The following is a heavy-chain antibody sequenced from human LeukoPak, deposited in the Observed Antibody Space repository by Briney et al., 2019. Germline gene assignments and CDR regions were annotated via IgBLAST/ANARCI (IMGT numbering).Heavy chain of an antibody. V-gene: IGHV3-33*01. CDR1: GFTFSSYG. Sequence: PGGSLRLSCAASGFTFSSYGMHWVRQAPGKGLEWVAVIWYDGSNKYYADSVKGRFTISRDNSKNTLYLQMSSLRAEDTAVYYCARSPDYGDYYFDYWGQGTLVTVSS. CDR3: ARSPDYGDYYFDY. D-gene: IGHD4-17*01. J-gene: IGHJ4*02. CDR2: IWYDGSNK.